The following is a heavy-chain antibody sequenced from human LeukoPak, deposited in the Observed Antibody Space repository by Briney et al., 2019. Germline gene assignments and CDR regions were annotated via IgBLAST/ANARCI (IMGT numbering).Heavy chain of an antibody. CDR1: GYTFTGYY. Sequence: ASVKVSCKASGYTFTGYYMHWVRQAPGQGLEWMGWINPNSGGTNYAQKFQGRVTMTRDTSISTAYMELRSLRSDDTAVYYCAREASTYYYDSSGYYPDAFDIWGQGTMVTVSS. D-gene: IGHD3-22*01. V-gene: IGHV1-2*02. CDR3: AREASTYYYDSSGYYPDAFDI. J-gene: IGHJ3*02. CDR2: INPNSGGT.